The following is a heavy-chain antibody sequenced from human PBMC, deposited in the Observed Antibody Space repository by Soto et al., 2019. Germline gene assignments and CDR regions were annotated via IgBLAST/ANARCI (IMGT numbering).Heavy chain of an antibody. D-gene: IGHD3-22*01. Sequence: ASETLSLTCTVSGGSITTYYWSWIRQPPGKGLEWIGYIYYSGSTNYNPSLKSRITISVDTSKNQFSLKLSSVTAADTAVYYCARTDYYYDSSGYYNPLIYWGQGTLVTVSS. CDR2: IYYSGST. J-gene: IGHJ4*02. CDR1: GGSITTYY. CDR3: ARTDYYYDSSGYYNPLIY. V-gene: IGHV4-59*12.